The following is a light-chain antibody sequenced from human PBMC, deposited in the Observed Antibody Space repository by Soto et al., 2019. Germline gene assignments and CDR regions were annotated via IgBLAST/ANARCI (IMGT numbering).Light chain of an antibody. CDR1: QDISHF. J-gene: IGKJ1*01. CDR3: LKYNKDSPAT. CDR2: GAS. Sequence: DIQLTQSPSSLSASVGDRVTFTCRASQDISHFLAWYQPRRGEVPRLLIYGASTLQSGVSSRFSGSGFGTEFTRTIVSLQSEDVATYCCLKYNKDSPATFGPGTKVEI. V-gene: IGKV1-27*01.